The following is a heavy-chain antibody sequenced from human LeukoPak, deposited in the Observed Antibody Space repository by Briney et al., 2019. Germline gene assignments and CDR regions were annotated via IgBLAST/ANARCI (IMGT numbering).Heavy chain of an antibody. J-gene: IGHJ4*02. Sequence: GGSLRLSCAASGFTFSSYSMNWVRQAPGKGLEWVSYISSRSSTIYYADSVKGRFTISRDNAKNSLYLQMNSLRDGDTAAYYCAREGIWGCDYWGQGTLVTVSS. CDR3: AREGIWGCDY. V-gene: IGHV3-48*02. CDR1: GFTFSSYS. D-gene: IGHD3-16*01. CDR2: ISSRSSTI.